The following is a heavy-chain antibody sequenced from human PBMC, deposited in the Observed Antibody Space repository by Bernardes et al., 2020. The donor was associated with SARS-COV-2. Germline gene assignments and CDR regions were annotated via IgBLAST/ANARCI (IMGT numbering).Heavy chain of an antibody. V-gene: IGHV1-3*01. D-gene: IGHD1-26*01. J-gene: IGHJ2*01. Sequence: ASVKVSCKASGYTFTSYAMHWVRQAPGQRLEWMGWINAGNGNTKYSQKFQGRVTITRDTSASTAYMGLSSLRSEDTAVYYCARRGPSGSYALWYFDLWGRGTLVTVSS. CDR1: GYTFTSYA. CDR2: INAGNGNT. CDR3: ARRGPSGSYALWYFDL.